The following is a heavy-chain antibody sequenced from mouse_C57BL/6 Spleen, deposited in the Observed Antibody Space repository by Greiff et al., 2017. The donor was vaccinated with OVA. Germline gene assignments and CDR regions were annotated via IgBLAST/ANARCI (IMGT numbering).Heavy chain of an antibody. CDR2: IDPSDSYT. V-gene: IGHV1-69*01. CDR1: GYTFTSYW. J-gene: IGHJ3*01. D-gene: IGHD2-5*01. CDR3: ARRSYYSNYGFAY. Sequence: LVLPVASVKLSCKASGYTFTSYWMHWVKQRPGQGLEWIGEIDPSDSYTNYNQKFKGKSTLTVDKSSSTAYMQLSSLTSEDSAVYYCARRSYYSNYGFAYWGQGTLVTVSA.